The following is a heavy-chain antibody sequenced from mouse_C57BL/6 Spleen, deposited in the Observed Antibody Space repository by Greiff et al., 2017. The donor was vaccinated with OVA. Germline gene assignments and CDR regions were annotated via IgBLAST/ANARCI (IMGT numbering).Heavy chain of an antibody. CDR3: ERDYYYGSSYGYFDV. Sequence: EVMLVESGGGLVKPGGSLKLSCAASGFTFSDYGMHWVRQAPEKGLEWVAYISSGSSTIYYADTVKGRFTISRDNAKNTLFLQMTSLRSEDTDMYYCERDYYYGSSYGYFDVWGTGTTVTVSS. CDR1: GFTFSDYG. CDR2: ISSGSSTI. J-gene: IGHJ1*03. D-gene: IGHD1-1*01. V-gene: IGHV5-17*01.